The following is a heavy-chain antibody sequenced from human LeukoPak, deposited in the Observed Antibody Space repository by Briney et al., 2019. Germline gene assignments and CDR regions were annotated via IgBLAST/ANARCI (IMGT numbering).Heavy chain of an antibody. CDR1: GFTFSSYA. CDR2: ISSSGGTI. V-gene: IGHV3-48*03. D-gene: IGHD6-13*01. CDR3: ARSGQHLFDF. Sequence: GGSLRLSCAASGFTFSSYAMSWVRQAPGKGLEWVSYISSSGGTISYADSVKGRFTISRDNAKNSLYLQMNSLRAEDTAIYYCARSGQHLFDFWGQGTLVTVSS. J-gene: IGHJ4*02.